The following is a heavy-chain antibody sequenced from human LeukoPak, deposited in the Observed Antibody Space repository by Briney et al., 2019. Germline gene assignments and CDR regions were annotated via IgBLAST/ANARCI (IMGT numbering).Heavy chain of an antibody. CDR2: IYSSGST. J-gene: IGHJ5*02. CDR1: GGSISSYY. Sequence: PSETLSLTCTVSGGSISSYYWSWIRQPAGKGLEWIGRIYSSGSTNYNPSLKGRVAMSVDTSNNQFSLKLSSVTAADTAVYYCARDLVVPPYNWFTPGAREPWSPSPQ. CDR3: ARDLVVPPYNWFTP. V-gene: IGHV4-4*07. D-gene: IGHD2-2*01.